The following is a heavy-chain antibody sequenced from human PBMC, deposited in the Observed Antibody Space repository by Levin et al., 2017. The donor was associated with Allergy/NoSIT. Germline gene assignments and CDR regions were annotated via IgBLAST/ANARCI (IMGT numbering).Heavy chain of an antibody. V-gene: IGHV3-30*04. J-gene: IGHJ6*02. CDR3: ARDGEQQVVPNYYYYGMDV. CDR2: ISYDGSNK. CDR1: RFTFSSYA. Sequence: GESLKISCAASRFTFSSYAMHWVRQAPGKGLEWVAVISYDGSNKFYADSVKGRFTIYRDNSKNTLYLQMNSLRPEDTAVYYCARDGEQQVVPNYYYYGMDVWGQGTTVTVSS. D-gene: IGHD1-26*01.